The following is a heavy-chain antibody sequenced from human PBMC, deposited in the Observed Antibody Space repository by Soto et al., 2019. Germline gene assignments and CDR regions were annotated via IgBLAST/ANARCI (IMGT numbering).Heavy chain of an antibody. J-gene: IGHJ4*02. CDR1: GGTFSSYA. Sequence: QVQLVQSGAEVKKPGSSVKVSCKASGGTFSSYAISWVRQAPGQGLEWMGGIIPIFGTANYAQKFQGRVTITADKSTSTAYMELSSLRSEDTAVYYCAKAIPRGVWFGELLPTQFDYWGQGTLVTVSS. D-gene: IGHD3-10*01. CDR2: IIPIFGTA. V-gene: IGHV1-69*06. CDR3: AKAIPRGVWFGELLPTQFDY.